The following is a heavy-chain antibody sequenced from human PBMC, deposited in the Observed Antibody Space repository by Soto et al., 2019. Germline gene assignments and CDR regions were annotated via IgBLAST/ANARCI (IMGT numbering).Heavy chain of an antibody. CDR1: GYSFTTHY. CDR2: INPSDGTA. D-gene: IGHD5-12*01. V-gene: IGHV1-46*01. Sequence: QVQLVQSGAEVKKPGASVKVSCKTSGYSFTTHYVHWVRQAPGQGLEWMAIINPSDGTATSAQKFQGRVTMTRDTSTSTVYLEMSSLRSEDTAVYYCARVQFATGWIYAGDYWGQGTLVTVSS. J-gene: IGHJ4*02. CDR3: ARVQFATGWIYAGDY.